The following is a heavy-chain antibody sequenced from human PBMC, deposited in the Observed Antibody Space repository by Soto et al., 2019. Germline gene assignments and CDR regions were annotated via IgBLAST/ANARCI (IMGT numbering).Heavy chain of an antibody. Sequence: QVQLVQSGAEVKKPGSSVKVSCQASGGTFSSYAISWVRQAPGQGLEWMGGIIPIFGTANYAQKFQGRVTITADESTITAYMERSILRSEDTAVYYWARGLLYCGGDCYSSYFDYWGQGTTVTVSS. CDR2: IIPIFGTA. CDR3: ARGLLYCGGDCYSSYFDY. CDR1: GGTFSSYA. J-gene: IGHJ4*02. D-gene: IGHD2-21*02. V-gene: IGHV1-69*12.